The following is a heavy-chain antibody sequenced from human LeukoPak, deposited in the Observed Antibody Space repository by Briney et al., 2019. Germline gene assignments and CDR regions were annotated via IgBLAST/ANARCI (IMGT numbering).Heavy chain of an antibody. V-gene: IGHV4-59*08. CDR3: ARLVDTAMPYDY. Sequence: SETLSLTCTVSGGSISSYYWSWIRQPPGKGLEWIGYIYYSGSTNYNPSLKSRVTISVDTSKNQFSLKLSSVTAADTAVYYCARLVDTAMPYDYWGQGTLVTVSS. D-gene: IGHD5-18*01. CDR2: IYYSGST. CDR1: GGSISSYY. J-gene: IGHJ4*02.